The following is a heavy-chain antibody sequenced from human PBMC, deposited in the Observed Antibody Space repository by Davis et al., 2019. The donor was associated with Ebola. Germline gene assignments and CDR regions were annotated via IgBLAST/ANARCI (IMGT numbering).Heavy chain of an antibody. CDR1: GLSFSNYW. CDR3: AKGGGGVTPGYGMDV. J-gene: IGHJ6*02. CDR2: IKQDGSEM. V-gene: IGHV3-7*03. D-gene: IGHD4-23*01. Sequence: GESLKISCAASGLSFSNYWMTWVRLAPGKGPEWVANIKQDGSEMYYVDSVKGRFTISRDNAKNSLYLQMNSLRAEDTALYYCAKGGGGVTPGYGMDVWGQGTTVTVSS.